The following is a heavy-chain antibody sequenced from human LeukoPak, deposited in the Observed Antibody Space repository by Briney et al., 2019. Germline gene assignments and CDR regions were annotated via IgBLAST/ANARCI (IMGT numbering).Heavy chain of an antibody. J-gene: IGHJ4*02. V-gene: IGHV3-73*01. CDR2: IRSKANSYAT. CDR3: AKDISGEWVKGYFDY. D-gene: IGHD7-27*01. CDR1: GFTFSGSA. Sequence: HAGGSLRLSCAASGFTFSGSAMHWVRQASGKGLEWVGRIRSKANSYATAYAASVKGRFTISRDDSKNTAYLQMNSLKTEDTAVYYCAKDISGEWVKGYFDYWGQGTLVTVSS.